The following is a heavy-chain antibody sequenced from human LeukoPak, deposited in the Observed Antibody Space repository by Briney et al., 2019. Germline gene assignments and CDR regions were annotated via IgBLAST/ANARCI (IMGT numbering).Heavy chain of an antibody. CDR3: AKLGIGSSWYYFDY. D-gene: IGHD6-13*01. CDR1: GFTFDDYA. CDR2: ISWNSGSI. J-gene: IGHJ4*02. V-gene: IGHV3-9*01. Sequence: QPGGSLRLSCAASGFTFDDYAMHWVRQAPGKGLEWVSGISWNSGSIGYADSVKGRFTISRDNAKNSLYLQMNSLRAEDTALYYCAKLGIGSSWYYFDYWGQGTLVTVSS.